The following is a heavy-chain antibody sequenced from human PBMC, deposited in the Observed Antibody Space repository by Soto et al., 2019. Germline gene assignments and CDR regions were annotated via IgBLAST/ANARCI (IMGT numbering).Heavy chain of an antibody. D-gene: IGHD2-21*02. J-gene: IGHJ4*02. CDR3: AREIAATAHFDY. CDR2: IYNSGST. CDR1: GGSISSSSYY. Sequence: SETLSLTCTVSGGSISSSSYYWGWIRQPPGKGLDWIGNIYNSGSTYYNSSLKSRVTISVDTSKNQFSLRLSYVTAVDTSVFFCAREIAATAHFDYWGQGTLVTVSS. V-gene: IGHV4-39*02.